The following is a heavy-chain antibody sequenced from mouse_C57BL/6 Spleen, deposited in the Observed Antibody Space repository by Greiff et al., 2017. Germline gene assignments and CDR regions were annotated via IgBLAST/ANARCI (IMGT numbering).Heavy chain of an antibody. CDR2: ISSGGDYI. J-gene: IGHJ4*01. D-gene: IGHD1-1*01. CDR3: TRDYYGSSPHYYAMDY. V-gene: IGHV5-9-1*02. CDR1: GFTFSSYA. Sequence: EVKLMESGEGLVKPGGSLKLSCAASGFTFSSYAMSWVRQTPEKRLEWVAYISSGGDYIYYADTVKGRFTISRDNARNTLYLQMSSLKSEDTAMYYCTRDYYGSSPHYYAMDYWGQGTSGTVSS.